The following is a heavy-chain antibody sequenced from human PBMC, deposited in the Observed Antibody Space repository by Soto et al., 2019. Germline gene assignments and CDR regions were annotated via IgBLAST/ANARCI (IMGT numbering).Heavy chain of an antibody. J-gene: IGHJ5*02. CDR3: ARHYYGSGSYYNLNWFDP. CDR1: GGSISSSSYY. D-gene: IGHD3-10*01. Sequence: SETLSLTCTVSGGSISSSSYYWGWIRQPPGKGLEWIGSIYYSGSTYYNPSLKSRVTISVDTSKNQFSLKLSSVTAADTAVYYCARHYYGSGSYYNLNWFDPWGQGTLVTVSS. CDR2: IYYSGST. V-gene: IGHV4-39*01.